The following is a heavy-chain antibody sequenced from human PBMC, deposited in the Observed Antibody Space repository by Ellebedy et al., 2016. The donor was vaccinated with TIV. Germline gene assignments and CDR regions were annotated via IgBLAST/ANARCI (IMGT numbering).Heavy chain of an antibody. J-gene: IGHJ3*02. V-gene: IGHV3-9*01. D-gene: IGHD3-3*01. CDR1: RFTFDDYA. Sequence: GGSLRLSCAASRFTFDDYAMHWVRQAPGKGLQWVSGISWNSGNIGYADSVKGRFTISRDKSKNTLYLQMNSLRAEDTAVYYCAKVERRSGYYTHDAFDIWGQGTMVTVSS. CDR2: ISWNSGNI. CDR3: AKVERRSGYYTHDAFDI.